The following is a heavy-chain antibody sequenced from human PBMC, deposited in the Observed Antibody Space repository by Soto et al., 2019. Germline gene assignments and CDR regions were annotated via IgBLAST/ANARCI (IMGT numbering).Heavy chain of an antibody. CDR2: TSYDGSNK. D-gene: IGHD3-16*01. CDR1: GFTFRSYV. J-gene: IGHJ1*01. CDR3: ARWGTTGGLDV. Sequence: QVQLVESGGGVVQPGTSLRVSCVGSGFTFRSYVIHWVRQAPGKRLEWVALTSYDGSNKYYGDSVRGRFTISRDNSRNKVDPQRASLGLEATALYYCARWGTTGGLDVWGQGTLVSVSS. V-gene: IGHV3-33*05.